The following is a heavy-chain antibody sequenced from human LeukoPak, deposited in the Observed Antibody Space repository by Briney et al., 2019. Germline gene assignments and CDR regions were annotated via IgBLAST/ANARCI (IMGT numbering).Heavy chain of an antibody. D-gene: IGHD6-19*01. CDR2: IYHSGST. CDR3: ASPGSGWYMPVDY. CDR1: GYSISSGYY. Sequence: SETLSLTCTVSGYSISSGYYWGWIRQPPGKGLEWIGSIYHSGSTYYNPSLKSRVTISVDTSKNQFSLKLSSVTAADMAVYYCASPGSGWYMPVDYWGQGTLVTVSS. J-gene: IGHJ4*02. V-gene: IGHV4-38-2*02.